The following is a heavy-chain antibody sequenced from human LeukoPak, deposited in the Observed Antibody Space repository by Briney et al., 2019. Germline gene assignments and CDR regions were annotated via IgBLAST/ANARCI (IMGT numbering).Heavy chain of an antibody. V-gene: IGHV3-9*01. J-gene: IGHJ4*02. CDR3: AKDIGSTSRFRFDF. D-gene: IGHD2-2*01. CDR2: ISWNSGGI. CDR1: GFMFDGYA. Sequence: PGGSLRLSCAASGFMFDGYAMHWVRQAPGKGLEWVAGISWNSGGIGYADSVKGRFTISRDNAENSLYLHMTSLTTEDTAFYYCAKDIGSTSRFRFDFWGQGTLVTVSS.